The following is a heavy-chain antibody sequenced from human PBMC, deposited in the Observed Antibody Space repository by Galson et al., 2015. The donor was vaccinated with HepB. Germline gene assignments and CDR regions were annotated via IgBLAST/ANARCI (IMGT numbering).Heavy chain of an antibody. Sequence: SLRLSCAASGLTFRRYWMSWVRQAPGKGLEWVAIIKEDENAKDYVDSVKGRFTISRDNAKNSLYLQMSSLRGEDTAVYYCMTGEQGAWDYWGQGTLVIVSS. D-gene: IGHD1/OR15-1a*01. CDR3: MTGEQGAWDY. CDR2: IKEDENAK. J-gene: IGHJ4*02. CDR1: GLTFRRYW. V-gene: IGHV3-7*03.